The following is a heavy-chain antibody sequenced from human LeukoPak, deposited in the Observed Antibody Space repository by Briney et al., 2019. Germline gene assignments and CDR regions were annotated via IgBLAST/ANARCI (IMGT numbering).Heavy chain of an antibody. CDR1: GFTFSTYW. CDR2: ITSDGSST. CDR3: AKGDNYYDSSGYYHVKALFDY. J-gene: IGHJ4*02. Sequence: GGSLRLSCAASGFTFSTYWVHWVRQAPGKGLAWVSRITSDGSSTSYADSVKGRFTISRDNTKNTLYLQMKSLRAEDTAVYYCAKGDNYYDSSGYYHVKALFDYWGQGALVTVSS. V-gene: IGHV3-74*01. D-gene: IGHD3-22*01.